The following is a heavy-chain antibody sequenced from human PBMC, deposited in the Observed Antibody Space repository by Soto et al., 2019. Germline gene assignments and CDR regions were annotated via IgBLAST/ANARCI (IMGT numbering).Heavy chain of an antibody. V-gene: IGHV3-48*02. J-gene: IGHJ6*02. CDR1: GFTFSSYS. Sequence: GGSLRLSCAASGFTFSSYSMNWVRQAPGKGLEWVSYISSSSSTIYYADSVKGRFTISRDNAKNSLYLQMNSLRDEDTAVYYCASEGGVREVSGNYYYYYGMDVWGQGTTVTVSS. CDR2: ISSSSSTI. D-gene: IGHD3-16*01. CDR3: ASEGGVREVSGNYYYYYGMDV.